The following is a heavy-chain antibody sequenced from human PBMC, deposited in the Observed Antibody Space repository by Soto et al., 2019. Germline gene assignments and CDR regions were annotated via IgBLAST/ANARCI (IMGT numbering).Heavy chain of an antibody. Sequence: QLQLQASGPGLVKPSETLSLTCTVSGGSVSSSDYYWGWIRQPPGEGLEWIGNIYYSGLTYYNPSLKSRVTISVDTSKNQFSLKLISVTAADSAVYYCARRKGGSANVDYWGQGTLVTVSS. CDR2: IYYSGLT. J-gene: IGHJ4*02. V-gene: IGHV4-39*01. CDR3: ARRKGGSANVDY. CDR1: GGSVSSSDYY. D-gene: IGHD3-16*01.